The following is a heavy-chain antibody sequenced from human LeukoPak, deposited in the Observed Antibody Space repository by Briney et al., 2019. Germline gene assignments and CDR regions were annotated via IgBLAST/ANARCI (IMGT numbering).Heavy chain of an antibody. CDR2: IWYDGSNK. V-gene: IGHV3-33*08. CDR1: GFTFSNYG. CDR3: ARDWSDDAFDI. J-gene: IGHJ3*02. Sequence: SGGSLRLSCAASGFTFSNYGMHWVRQAPGKGLEWVAVIWYDGSNKYYADSVKGRFTISRDNSKNTLYLQMNSLRAEDTAVYYCARDWSDDAFDIWGQGTMVTVSS.